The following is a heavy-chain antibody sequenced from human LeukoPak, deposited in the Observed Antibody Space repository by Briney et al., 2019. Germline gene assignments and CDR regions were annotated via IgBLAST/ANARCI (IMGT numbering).Heavy chain of an antibody. J-gene: IGHJ3*02. CDR3: ARAQEYYDFWSGYRPTAFDI. CDR1: GYTFTSYG. D-gene: IGHD3-3*01. CDR2: ISAYNGNT. V-gene: IGHV1-18*01. Sequence: ASVNVSCKASGYTFTSYGISWVRQAPGQGLEWMGWISAYNGNTNYAQKLQGRVTMTTDTSTSTAYMELRSLRSDDTAVYYCARAQEYYDFWSGYRPTAFDIWGQGTMVTVSS.